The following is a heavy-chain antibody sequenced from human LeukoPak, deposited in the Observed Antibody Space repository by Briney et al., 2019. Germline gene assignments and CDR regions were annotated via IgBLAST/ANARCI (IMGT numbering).Heavy chain of an antibody. Sequence: GGSLRLSCAASGFTFSSYWMNWARQAPGKGLEWVASINHNGNVNYYVDSVKGRFTISRDNAKNSLYLQMSNLRAEGTAVYFCARGGGLDVWGQGATVTVSS. V-gene: IGHV3-7*03. CDR1: GFTFSSYW. CDR2: INHNGNVN. D-gene: IGHD3-16*01. J-gene: IGHJ6*02. CDR3: ARGGGLDV.